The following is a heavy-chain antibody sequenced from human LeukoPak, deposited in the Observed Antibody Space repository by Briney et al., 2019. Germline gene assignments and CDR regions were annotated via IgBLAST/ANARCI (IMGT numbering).Heavy chain of an antibody. CDR2: IFGSGGST. Sequence: PGGSLRLSCAASGFTCSSYAMYWVRQAPGKGLEWVSGIFGSGGSTHYADSVKGRFTISRDNSKNTVYLQMNSLRAEDTAVYYCAKTTTGYSSGRYPGWPVDYWGQGTLVTVSS. J-gene: IGHJ4*02. CDR1: GFTCSSYA. V-gene: IGHV3-23*01. D-gene: IGHD6-19*01. CDR3: AKTTTGYSSGRYPGWPVDY.